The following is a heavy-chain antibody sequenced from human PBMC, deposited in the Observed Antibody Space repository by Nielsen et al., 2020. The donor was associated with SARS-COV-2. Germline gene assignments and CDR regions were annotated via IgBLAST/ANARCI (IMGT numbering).Heavy chain of an antibody. CDR3: ARDSSSWTYNWFDP. V-gene: IGHV1-2*06. D-gene: IGHD6-13*01. CDR1: GYTFTSYG. J-gene: IGHJ5*02. CDR2: INPNSGGT. Sequence: ASVKVSCKASGYTFTSYGISWVRQAPGQGLEWMGRINPNSGGTNYAQKFQGRVTMTRDTSISTAYMELSRLRSDDTAVYYCARDSSSWTYNWFDPWGQGTLVTVSS.